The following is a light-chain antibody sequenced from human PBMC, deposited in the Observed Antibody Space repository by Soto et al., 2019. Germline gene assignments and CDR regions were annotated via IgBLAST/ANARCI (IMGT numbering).Light chain of an antibody. CDR2: GGS. CDR1: QSVSSTY. CDR3: QQSGPSPPIT. J-gene: IGKJ1*01. Sequence: EIVLTQSPGPLSLSPGEGATLSCRASQSVSSTYLVWYQQKPGQARRLLIYGGSSMAAGIPDRFSGSGSGTDFTPTTDGLDPEDFGVYYCQQSGPSPPITFGQGTKVEIK. V-gene: IGKV3-20*01.